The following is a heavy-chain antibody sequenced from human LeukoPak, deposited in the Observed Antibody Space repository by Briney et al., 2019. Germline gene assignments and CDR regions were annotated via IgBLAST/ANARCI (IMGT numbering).Heavy chain of an antibody. D-gene: IGHD3-22*01. Sequence: SETLSLTCAVSGGSISSGGYSWSWIRQPPGKGLEWIGYIYHSGSTYYNPSLKSRVTISVDRSENQFSLKLSSVIAADTAVYYCVKDSSFFQDWGQGVLVIVSS. J-gene: IGHJ4*02. CDR2: IYHSGST. CDR3: VKDSSFFQD. CDR1: GGSISSGGYS. V-gene: IGHV4-30-2*02.